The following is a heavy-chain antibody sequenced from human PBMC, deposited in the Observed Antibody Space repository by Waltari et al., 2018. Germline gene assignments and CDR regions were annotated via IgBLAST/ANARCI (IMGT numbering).Heavy chain of an antibody. CDR1: GFTFSSYA. Sequence: EVQLLESGGGLVQPGGSLRLSCAASGFTFSSYAMSWVRQAPGKGLEGVAVIVGRGGSTYYADSVKGRFTISGDNSKNTLYLQMNSLRAEDTAVYYCANTLGAGDGAFDIWGQGTMVTVSS. V-gene: IGHV3-23*01. CDR3: ANTLGAGDGAFDI. D-gene: IGHD1-26*01. CDR2: IVGRGGST. J-gene: IGHJ3*02.